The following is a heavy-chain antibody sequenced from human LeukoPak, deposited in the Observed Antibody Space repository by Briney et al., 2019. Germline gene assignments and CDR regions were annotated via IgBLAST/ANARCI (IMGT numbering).Heavy chain of an antibody. CDR3: AKDGRPMIPFSWFDP. J-gene: IGHJ5*02. D-gene: IGHD3-16*01. Sequence: ASVKVSCKASGLTFTSYGFSWVRQAPGQGPEWMGWISANNGNTIYVQKFQGRVTTTTDTSTTTVYMELRDLRSDDTAVYYCAKDGRPMIPFSWFDPWGQGTLVIVSS. CDR1: GLTFTSYG. CDR2: ISANNGNT. V-gene: IGHV1-18*01.